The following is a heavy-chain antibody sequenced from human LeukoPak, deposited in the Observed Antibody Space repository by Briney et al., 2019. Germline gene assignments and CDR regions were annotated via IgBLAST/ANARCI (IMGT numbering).Heavy chain of an antibody. V-gene: IGHV7-4-1*02. CDR2: INTNTGNP. CDR3: ARGTSGLVTTNDY. CDR1: GYTFTSYA. J-gene: IGHJ4*02. D-gene: IGHD3/OR15-3a*01. Sequence: GASVKVSCKASGYTFTSYAMNWVRQAPGQGLEWMGWINTNTGNPTYVQGFTGRFVFSLDTSVSTAYLQITSLKAEDTAVYYCARGTSGLVTTNDYWGQGTLVTVSS.